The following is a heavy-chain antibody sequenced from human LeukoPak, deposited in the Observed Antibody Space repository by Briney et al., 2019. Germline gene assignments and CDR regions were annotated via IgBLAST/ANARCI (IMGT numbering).Heavy chain of an antibody. CDR3: ARDSGYDSSGYFDY. Sequence: SETLSLTCTVSGGSISSGDYYWSWIRQPPGKGPEWIGYIYYSGSTNYNPSLKSRVTISVDTSKNQFSLKLSSVTAADTAVYYCARDSGYDSSGYFDYWGQGTLVTVSS. V-gene: IGHV4-61*08. D-gene: IGHD3-22*01. CDR1: GGSISSGDYY. CDR2: IYYSGST. J-gene: IGHJ4*02.